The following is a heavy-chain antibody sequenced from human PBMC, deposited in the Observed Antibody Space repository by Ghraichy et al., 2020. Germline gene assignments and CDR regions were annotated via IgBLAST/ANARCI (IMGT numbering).Heavy chain of an antibody. J-gene: IGHJ4*02. CDR1: GFVFSRYW. D-gene: IGHD4-17*01. V-gene: IGHV3-7*01. Sequence: GESLNISCEASGFVFSRYWMSWVRQAPGKGLEWVASIKADGSEKYYVDSVNGRFTISRDNAKNSVSLEMNSLRVGDTAVYYCARDPYGDYKYGGTEYWGQGTLVTVSS. CDR2: IKADGSEK. CDR3: ARDPYGDYKYGGTEY.